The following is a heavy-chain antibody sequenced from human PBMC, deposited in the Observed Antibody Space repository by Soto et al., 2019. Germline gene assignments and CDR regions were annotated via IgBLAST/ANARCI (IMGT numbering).Heavy chain of an antibody. D-gene: IGHD3-10*01. CDR3: ARAAGPRIVRGPSGY. V-gene: IGHV4-39*01. Sequence: PSVTMPLPWTLAAGSISSSSYYWGWSRQPPGKALEWIGSIYYSGSTSYSPSLQSRVSIAVDRAGSQFSLKLSSGTAADPALYYFARAAGPRIVRGPSGYCGKRTLGTVSS. CDR1: AGSISSSSYY. J-gene: IGHJ4*02. CDR2: IYYSGST.